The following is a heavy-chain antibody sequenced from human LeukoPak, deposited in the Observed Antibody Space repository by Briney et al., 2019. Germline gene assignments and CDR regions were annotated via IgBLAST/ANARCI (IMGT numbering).Heavy chain of an antibody. V-gene: IGHV3-21*01. CDR3: AREGNYDFWSGTPNWFDP. CDR2: ISSSSSYI. D-gene: IGHD3-3*01. Sequence: PGGSLRLSCAASGFTFSSYSMNWVRQAPGKGLEWVSSISSSSSYIYYADSVKGRFTISRDNAKNSLYLQMNSLRAEDTAVYYCAREGNYDFWSGTPNWFDPWGQGTLVTASS. J-gene: IGHJ5*02. CDR1: GFTFSSYS.